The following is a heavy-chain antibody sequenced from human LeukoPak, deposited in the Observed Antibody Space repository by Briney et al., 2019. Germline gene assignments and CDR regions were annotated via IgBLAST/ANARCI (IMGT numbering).Heavy chain of an antibody. CDR2: ISAYNGNT. V-gene: IGHV1-18*01. J-gene: IGHJ4*02. CDR1: GYTFTSYG. Sequence: ASVKVSCKASGYTFTSYGISWVRQAPGQGLEWMGWISAYNGNTNYAQKLQGRVTMTTDTSTSTAYMELRSLRSDDTAVYYCWALHPHCSSTSCPFDYWGQGTLVTVSS. CDR3: WALHPHCSSTSCPFDY. D-gene: IGHD2-2*01.